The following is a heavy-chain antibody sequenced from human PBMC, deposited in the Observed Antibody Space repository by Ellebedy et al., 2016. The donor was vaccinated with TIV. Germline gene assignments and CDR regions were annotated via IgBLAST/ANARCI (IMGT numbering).Heavy chain of an antibody. Sequence: GESLKISCAASGFTFSNYGMHWVRQAPGKGLEWVSVIWYDGSNEYYADSVKGRFTISRDNSKNTVYLQMNSLRVEDTAVYYCARKTQWLWIDSWGQGTLASVSS. J-gene: IGHJ4*02. CDR3: ARKTQWLWIDS. CDR1: GFTFSNYG. V-gene: IGHV3-33*01. D-gene: IGHD6-19*01. CDR2: IWYDGSNE.